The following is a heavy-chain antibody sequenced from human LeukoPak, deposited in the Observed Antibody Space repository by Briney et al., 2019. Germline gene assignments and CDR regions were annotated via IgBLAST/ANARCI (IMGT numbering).Heavy chain of an antibody. Sequence: SETLSLTCAVSGDSISSDIWWNWVRQPPGKGLEWIGEIHHSGGINYNPSLKSRVTISLDKSKNQFSLELSSVTAADTAVYYCAGSSGGNLDYWGQGTLVTVSS. CDR2: IHHSGGI. CDR3: AGSSGGNLDY. D-gene: IGHD4-23*01. V-gene: IGHV4-4*02. CDR1: GDSISSDIW. J-gene: IGHJ4*02.